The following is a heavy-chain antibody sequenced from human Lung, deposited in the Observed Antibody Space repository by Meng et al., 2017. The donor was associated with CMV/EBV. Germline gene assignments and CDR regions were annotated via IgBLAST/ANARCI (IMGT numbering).Heavy chain of an antibody. V-gene: IGHV3-20*01. Sequence: GESXKISXAASGFTFDDYGMSWVRQAPGKRLEWVSGINWNGGSTGYADSVKGRFTISRDNAKNSLYLQMNSLRAEDTALYHCARVDSNRDAFDIWGQGTMVTVSS. CDR2: INWNGGST. CDR3: ARVDSNRDAFDI. CDR1: GFTFDDYG. D-gene: IGHD3-22*01. J-gene: IGHJ3*02.